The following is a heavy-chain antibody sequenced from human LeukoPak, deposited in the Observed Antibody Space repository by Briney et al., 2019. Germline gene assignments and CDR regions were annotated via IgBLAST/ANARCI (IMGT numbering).Heavy chain of an antibody. D-gene: IGHD3-10*01. CDR1: GFTFTRYS. V-gene: IGHV3-21*01. J-gene: IGHJ4*02. CDR2: ISSSSSYI. CDR3: ARDAEYYYGSGEVAGDY. Sequence: GSLRLSCAASGFTFTRYSMNWVRQAPGKGLEWVSSISSSSSYIYYADSVKGRFTISRDNAKNSLYLQMNSLRAEDTAVYFCARDAEYYYGSGEVAGDYWGQGTLVTVSS.